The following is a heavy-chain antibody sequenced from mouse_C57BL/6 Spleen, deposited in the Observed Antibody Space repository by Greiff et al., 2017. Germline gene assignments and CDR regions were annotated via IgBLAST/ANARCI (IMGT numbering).Heavy chain of an antibody. J-gene: IGHJ1*03. CDR3: ARRSDYYGRNWYFDV. Sequence: QVQLQQPGAELVKPGASVKMSCKASGYTFTSYWITWVKQRPGQGLEWIGDIYPGSGSTNYNEKFKSKATLTVDTSSSTAYMQLSSLTSEDSAVYYCARRSDYYGRNWYFDVWGTGTTVTVSS. CDR1: GYTFTSYW. V-gene: IGHV1-55*01. CDR2: IYPGSGST. D-gene: IGHD1-1*01.